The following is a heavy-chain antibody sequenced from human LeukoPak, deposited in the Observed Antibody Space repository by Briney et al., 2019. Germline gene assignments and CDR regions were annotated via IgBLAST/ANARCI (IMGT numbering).Heavy chain of an antibody. CDR2: IIPIFGTA. D-gene: IGHD5-18*01. CDR3: ARVMNSYGLPFDY. V-gene: IGHV1-69*13. J-gene: IGHJ4*02. CDR1: GGTFSSYA. Sequence: SVKVSCKTSGGTFSSYAISWVRQAPGQGLEWMGGIIPIFGTANYAQKFQGRVTVTADESTSTAYMELSSLRSEDTAVYYCARVMNSYGLPFDYWGQGTLVTVSS.